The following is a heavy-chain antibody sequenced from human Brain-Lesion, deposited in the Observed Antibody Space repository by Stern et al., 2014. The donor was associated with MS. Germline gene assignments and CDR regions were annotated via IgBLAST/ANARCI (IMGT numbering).Heavy chain of an antibody. Sequence: VHLVESGGGLVPPGGTLRLPCAASGFRFRNYWMSWVRPAPGKGPEWVANIKSDGREKLYVDSVKGRFTISRDNAKNSLYLQMNSLRAEDTAVYYCARGVAPWGQGTLVTVSS. CDR2: IKSDGREK. V-gene: IGHV3-7*01. CDR1: GFRFRNYW. CDR3: ARGVAP. J-gene: IGHJ5*02.